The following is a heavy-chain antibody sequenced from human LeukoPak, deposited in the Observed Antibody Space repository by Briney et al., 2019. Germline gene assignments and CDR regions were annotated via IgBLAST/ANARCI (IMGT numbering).Heavy chain of an antibody. Sequence: SETLSLTCTVSGYSISSGYYWDWIRQPPGKGLEWIGSIYHSGSTYYNPSLKSRVTISVDTSKNQVSLKLSSVTAADTAVYYCARGDTSYYDFWSGYYGLFNYFDYWGQGTLVTVSS. CDR1: GYSISSGYY. J-gene: IGHJ4*02. V-gene: IGHV4-38-2*02. CDR2: IYHSGST. D-gene: IGHD3-3*01. CDR3: ARGDTSYYDFWSGYYGLFNYFDY.